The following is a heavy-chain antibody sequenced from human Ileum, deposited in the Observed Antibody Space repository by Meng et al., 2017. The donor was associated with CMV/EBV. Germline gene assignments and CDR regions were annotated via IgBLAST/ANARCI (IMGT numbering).Heavy chain of an antibody. Sequence: GGPLRSSCAAPGFSFSVFWMHWARQVPGKRLEWVSRLASDGTTVYADSVKGRFTISRDDATSTLFLQTNNLRAEDTAVYYCARDGSYRFDYWGQGTLVTVSS. J-gene: IGHJ4*02. V-gene: IGHV3-74*01. CDR3: ARDGSYRFDY. D-gene: IGHD1-26*01. CDR2: LASDGTT. CDR1: GFSFSVFW.